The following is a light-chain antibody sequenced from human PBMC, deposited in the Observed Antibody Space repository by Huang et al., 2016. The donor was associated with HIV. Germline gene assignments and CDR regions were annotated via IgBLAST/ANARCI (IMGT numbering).Light chain of an antibody. V-gene: IGKV1-5*03. CDR1: QTITNW. Sequence: DIQMTQSPSTLSASVGDRVTITCRASQTITNWLAWYQQKPGKAPKLLIYKASTLETVVPSRVSGSGSGTEFTLTINSMQPDDFATYYCQQYSSWRTFGQGTKVE. CDR2: KAS. J-gene: IGKJ1*01. CDR3: QQYSSWRT.